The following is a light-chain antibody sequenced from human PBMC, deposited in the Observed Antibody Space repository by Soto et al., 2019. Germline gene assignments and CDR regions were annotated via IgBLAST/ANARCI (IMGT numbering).Light chain of an antibody. V-gene: IGKV1-5*03. J-gene: IGKJ1*01. CDR1: QSVSRS. CDR2: RAS. Sequence: DIQMTQSPSTLSASVGDRVTITCRASQSVSRSLALYQQKPGKAPKVLISRASDLESGVPSRFSGSGSGTEFTLTISNLQPEDFATYYCQQYNGYSRTFGQGTKVDIK. CDR3: QQYNGYSRT.